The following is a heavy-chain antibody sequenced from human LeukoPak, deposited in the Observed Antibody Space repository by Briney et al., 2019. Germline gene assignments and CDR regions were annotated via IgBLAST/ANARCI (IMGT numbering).Heavy chain of an antibody. J-gene: IGHJ4*02. CDR1: GFTFSNYS. Sequence: EPGGSLRLSCAASGFTFSNYSMNWVRQAPGEGLEWVSYISSSSNTIYYVDSVKGRFTISRDNAKNSLYLQMNSLRAEDTAVYYCARVGAMRWDYWGQGTLVTVSS. D-gene: IGHD1-26*01. CDR2: ISSSSNTI. CDR3: ARVGAMRWDY. V-gene: IGHV3-48*01.